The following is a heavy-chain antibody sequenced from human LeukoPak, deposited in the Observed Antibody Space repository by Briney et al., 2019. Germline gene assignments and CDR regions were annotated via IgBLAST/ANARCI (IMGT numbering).Heavy chain of an antibody. CDR2: INHSRST. V-gene: IGHV4-61*08. Sequence: SETLSLTCTVSGGSISSGDYYWSWIRQPPGKGLEWIGEINHSRSTNYNPSLKSRVTISVDTSKNQFSLKLSSVTAADTAVYYCASMAIEKGSAFDIWGQGTMVTVSS. CDR3: ASMAIEKGSAFDI. J-gene: IGHJ3*02. D-gene: IGHD3-10*01. CDR1: GGSISSGDYY.